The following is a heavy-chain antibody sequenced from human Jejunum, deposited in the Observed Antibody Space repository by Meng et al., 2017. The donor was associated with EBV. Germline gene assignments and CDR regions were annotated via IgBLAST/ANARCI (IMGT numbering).Heavy chain of an antibody. Sequence: VQVGGSGGGLVQPGGSLRLSGAASGFTFNSHNMSWVRQAPGKGLEWVSAITDSGGSTYYTDSVKGRFTISRDNSKNTLYLQMNSLRAEDTAVYYCAKLTRAWGQGTLVTVSS. J-gene: IGHJ5*02. V-gene: IGHV3-23*04. CDR2: ITDSGGST. CDR1: GFTFNSHN. CDR3: AKLTRA.